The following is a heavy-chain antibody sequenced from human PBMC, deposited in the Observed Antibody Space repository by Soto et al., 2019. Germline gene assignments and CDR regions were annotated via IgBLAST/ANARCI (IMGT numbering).Heavy chain of an antibody. V-gene: IGHV3-74*01. CDR2: MSGDGKTI. CDR3: ARTYVPGIAGFDP. Sequence: GGSLRLSCAASGFTFRNYFMHWVRQVPGEGLVWVSRMSGDGKTISYADSVKGRFTISRDNAKNTLYLQMNSLRVEDTAVYYCARTYVPGIAGFDPWGQGTLVTVSS. CDR1: GFTFRNYF. J-gene: IGHJ5*02. D-gene: IGHD1-1*01.